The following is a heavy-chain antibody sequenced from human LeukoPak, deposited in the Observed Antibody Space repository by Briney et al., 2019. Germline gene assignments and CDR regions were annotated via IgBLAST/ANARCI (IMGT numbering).Heavy chain of an antibody. CDR1: GFTFSSYW. D-gene: IGHD5-18*01. CDR3: ARHVDTAMVYYFDY. V-gene: IGHV3-7*01. J-gene: IGHJ4*02. Sequence: PGGSLRLSCAASGFTFSSYWMSWVRQAPGKGLEWVANIKQDGSEKYYVDSVKGRFTISRDNAKNSLYLQMNSLRAEDTAVYYCARHVDTAMVYYFDYWDQGTLVTVSS. CDR2: IKQDGSEK.